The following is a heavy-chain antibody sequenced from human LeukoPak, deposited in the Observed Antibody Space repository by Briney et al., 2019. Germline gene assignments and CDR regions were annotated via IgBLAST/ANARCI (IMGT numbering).Heavy chain of an antibody. CDR1: GFTVSSNY. D-gene: IGHD3-10*01. J-gene: IGHJ4*02. CDR3: ARDVHGSGSYIDY. Sequence: GGSRRLSCAASGFTVSSNYMSWVRQAPGKGLEWVSVIYSGGSTYYADSVKGRFTISRDNSKNTLYLQMNSLRAEDTAVYYCARDVHGSGSYIDYWGQGTLVTVSS. CDR2: IYSGGST. V-gene: IGHV3-53*01.